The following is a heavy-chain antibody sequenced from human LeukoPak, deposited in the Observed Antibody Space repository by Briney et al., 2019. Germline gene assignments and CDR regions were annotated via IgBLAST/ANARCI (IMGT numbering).Heavy chain of an antibody. CDR2: ISTGGST. CDR3: ARDQTYYVSSGYYYVTYFQH. J-gene: IGHJ1*01. D-gene: IGHD3-22*01. V-gene: IGHV4-4*07. Sequence: ASETLSLTCTVSGASISNSYCTWIRQPAGEGLEWIGCISTGGSTTYNPSFKSRVTMSLDTSKNQFSLNLTSVTAADTAVYYCARDQTYYVSSGYYYVTYFQHWGQGILVTVSS. CDR1: GASISNSY.